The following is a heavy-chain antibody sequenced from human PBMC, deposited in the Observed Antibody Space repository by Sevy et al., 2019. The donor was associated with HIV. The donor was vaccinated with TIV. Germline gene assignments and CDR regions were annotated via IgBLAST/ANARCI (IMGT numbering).Heavy chain of an antibody. CDR3: ARDPGDYVWGSYRYNAFDI. Sequence: GGSLRLSCAASGFRFSSYEMNWVRQAPGKGLEWVASISNSGTNIYYSDSVRGRFTISRDTAKNSLYLQMNSLRAEDTAVYYCARDPGDYVWGSYRYNAFDIWGQGTMVTVSS. D-gene: IGHD3-16*02. CDR2: ISNSGTNI. J-gene: IGHJ3*02. V-gene: IGHV3-48*03. CDR1: GFRFSSYE.